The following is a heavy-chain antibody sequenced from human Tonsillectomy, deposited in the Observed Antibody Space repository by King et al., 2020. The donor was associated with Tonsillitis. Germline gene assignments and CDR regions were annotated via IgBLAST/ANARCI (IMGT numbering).Heavy chain of an antibody. D-gene: IGHD5-12*01. V-gene: IGHV3-64D*06. CDR2: ISSNGGST. Sequence: DVQLVESGGGLVKPGGSLRLSCSASGFTFSSYAMHWVRQAPGKGLEYVSAISSNGGSTYYADSVKGRFTISRDNSKNTLYLQMSSLRAEDTAVYYCVKEDSGYDFYFDYWGQGTLVTVSS. J-gene: IGHJ4*02. CDR1: GFTFSSYA. CDR3: VKEDSGYDFYFDY.